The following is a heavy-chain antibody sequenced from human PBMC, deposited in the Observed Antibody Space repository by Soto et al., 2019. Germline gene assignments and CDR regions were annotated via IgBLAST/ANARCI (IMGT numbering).Heavy chain of an antibody. CDR1: GGSISSSGYY. V-gene: IGHV2-5*02. CDR3: AHSNYYDSSGPFDFAY. J-gene: IGHJ4*02. CDR2: IYWDDEK. D-gene: IGHD3-22*01. Sequence: TLSLTCTVSGGSISSSGYYWGWIRQPPGKALEWLALIYWDDEKRYIPSLKSRLTVTKDTSKNQVVLTMTNMDLVDTATYFCAHSNYYDSSGPFDFAYWGQGTLVTVSS.